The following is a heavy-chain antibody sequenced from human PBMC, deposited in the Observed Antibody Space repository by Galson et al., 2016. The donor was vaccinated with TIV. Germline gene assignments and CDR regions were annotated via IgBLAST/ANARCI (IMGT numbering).Heavy chain of an antibody. CDR1: GFTFDDYA. D-gene: IGHD1-1*01. CDR2: ISWNSGST. CDR3: AKGQLRAARRFYYMDV. V-gene: IGHV3-9*01. J-gene: IGHJ6*03. Sequence: SLRLSCAASGFTFDDYAMHWVRQVPGRGLEWVSVISWNSGSTVYADSVKGRFIISRDNAKNSLYLQMNSLRAEDTALYYCAKGQLRAARRFYYMDVWGKGPTVTVSS.